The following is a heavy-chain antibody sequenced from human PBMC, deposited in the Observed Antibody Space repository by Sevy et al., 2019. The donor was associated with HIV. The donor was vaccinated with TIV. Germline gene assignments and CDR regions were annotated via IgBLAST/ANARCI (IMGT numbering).Heavy chain of an antibody. J-gene: IGHJ4*02. CDR3: ARGALGYCSGGSCQTTNYFDY. CDR1: GYTFTSYG. Sequence: ASVKVSCKASGYTFTSYGISWVRQAPGQGLEWMGWISAYNGNTNYAQKLQGRVTMTTDTSTGTAYMELRSLRSDDTAVYYCARGALGYCSGGSCQTTNYFDYWGQGTLVTVSS. CDR2: ISAYNGNT. D-gene: IGHD2-15*01. V-gene: IGHV1-18*01.